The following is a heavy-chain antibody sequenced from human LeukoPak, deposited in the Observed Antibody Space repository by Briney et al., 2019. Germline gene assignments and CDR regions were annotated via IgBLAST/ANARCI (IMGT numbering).Heavy chain of an antibody. CDR1: GFTFSSYW. D-gene: IGHD1-1*01. V-gene: IGHV3-7*01. Sequence: GGSLRLSCAVSGFTFSSYWMSWVRQAPGKGLEWVANIKQDGSDKYYVDSVKGRFTISRDNAKNSLYLQMNSLRAEDTAVYYCVKDRDWNDDDNAFDIWGQGTMVTVSS. CDR2: IKQDGSDK. CDR3: VKDRDWNDDDNAFDI. J-gene: IGHJ3*02.